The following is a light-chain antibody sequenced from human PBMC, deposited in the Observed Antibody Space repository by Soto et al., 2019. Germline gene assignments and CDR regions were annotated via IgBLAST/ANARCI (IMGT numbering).Light chain of an antibody. CDR3: SSYTRQSTYV. CDR2: EVN. CDR1: SSDVGGYKY. J-gene: IGLJ1*01. Sequence: QSVLTQPPSASGTPGQRVTISCTGTSSDVGGYKYVSWFQQYPGKVPKLIIYEVNDRPSGVSNRFSASKSGNTASLTISGIQAEDEADYYCSSYTRQSTYVFGTGTKVTVL. V-gene: IGLV2-14*03.